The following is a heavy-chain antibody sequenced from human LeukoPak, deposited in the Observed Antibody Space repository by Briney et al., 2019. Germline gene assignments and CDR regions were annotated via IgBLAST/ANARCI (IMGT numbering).Heavy chain of an antibody. CDR3: ARTDERVGYGDYAFDY. CDR2: IYHSGST. Sequence: SETLSLTCTVSGYSISSGYYWGWIRQPPGKGLEWIGSIYHSGSTYYNPSLKSRVTISVDTSKNQFSLKLSSVTAADTAVYYCARTDERVGYGDYAFDYWGQGTLVTVSS. D-gene: IGHD4-17*01. CDR1: GYSISSGYY. V-gene: IGHV4-38-2*02. J-gene: IGHJ4*02.